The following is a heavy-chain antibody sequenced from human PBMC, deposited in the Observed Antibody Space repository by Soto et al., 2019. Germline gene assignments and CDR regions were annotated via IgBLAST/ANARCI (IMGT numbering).Heavy chain of an antibody. J-gene: IGHJ4*02. CDR1: GGSFSGYY. Sequence: PSETLSLTCGVYGGSFSGYYWTCIRQHPWKGLEWLGYIHSSGGATYSPSYNPSLKSRIAISVDSSKNHFSLNLTSLTAADTAVYYCVRAECSGESCYWTPCDYWGRGILVTVSS. D-gene: IGHD2-15*01. CDR3: VRAECSGESCYWTPCDY. CDR2: IHSSGGATYSP. V-gene: IGHV4-34*01.